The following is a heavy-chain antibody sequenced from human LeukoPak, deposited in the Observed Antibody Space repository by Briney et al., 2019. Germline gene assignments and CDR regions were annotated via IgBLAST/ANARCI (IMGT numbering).Heavy chain of an antibody. CDR3: ARGQKYRNGYTVTELGSGYFDY. CDR1: GGSISHYY. J-gene: IGHJ4*02. D-gene: IGHD5-18*01. Sequence: PSETLSLTCTVSGGSISHYYWTWIRQPPGKGLEWIGYIYYSDVANYNPSLKSRVTMSVDTSKNQFSLKLSSVTAADTAVYYCARGQKYRNGYTVTELGSGYFDYWGQGTLVTVSS. CDR2: IYYSDVA. V-gene: IGHV4-59*12.